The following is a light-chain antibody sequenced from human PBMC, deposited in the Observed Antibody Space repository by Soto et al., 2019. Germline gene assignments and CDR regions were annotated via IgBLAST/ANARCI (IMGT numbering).Light chain of an antibody. J-gene: IGKJ4*01. CDR3: QHFNNWPLT. CDR2: GAS. V-gene: IGKV3-15*01. CDR1: RSVSSN. Sequence: EIVMTQSPATLSVSPGERATLSCRASRSVSSNLAWYQHKPGQAPRLLIYGASTRATGIPARFSGSGSGTEFTLTINSLQSEDFAVYYCQHFNNWPLTFGGGTKVEIK.